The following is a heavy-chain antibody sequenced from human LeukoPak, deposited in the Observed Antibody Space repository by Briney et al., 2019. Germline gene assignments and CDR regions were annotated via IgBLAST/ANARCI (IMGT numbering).Heavy chain of an antibody. CDR3: AKNHYDSSYSLSYLDY. CDR2: IRGGGRSDT. D-gene: IGHD3-22*01. J-gene: IGHJ4*02. V-gene: IGHV3-23*01. Sequence: GGSLRLSCVASGFTFSSHGMGWVRQDPGKGLEWVSVIRGGGRSDTYYADSVKGRFTISRDNSKNTLLLQMSSLRAEDTAVYFCAKNHYDSSYSLSYLDYWGQGTLVTVYS. CDR1: GFTFSSHG.